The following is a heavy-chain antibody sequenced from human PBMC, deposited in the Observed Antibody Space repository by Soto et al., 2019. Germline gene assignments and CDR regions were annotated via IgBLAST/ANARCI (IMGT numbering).Heavy chain of an antibody. Sequence: ASVKVSCKASGYTFTRYGISWVRQAPGQGLEWMGWISSYNGDTNYAQKFQDRVSMTIDTSTGTAYMELRSLTSDDTAIYYCAKNGQPPYYYYGLDVWGQGTKVTSP. CDR3: AKNGQPPYYYYGLDV. V-gene: IGHV1-18*01. J-gene: IGHJ6*02. CDR2: ISSYNGDT. D-gene: IGHD2-8*01. CDR1: GYTFTRYG.